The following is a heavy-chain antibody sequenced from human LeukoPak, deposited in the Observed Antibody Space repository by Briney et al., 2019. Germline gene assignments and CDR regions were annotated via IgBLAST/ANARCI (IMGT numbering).Heavy chain of an antibody. J-gene: IGHJ4*02. V-gene: IGHV4-4*07. CDR1: GDSFSSYF. CDR3: ARLKGYSSGWYPSYYFDY. Sequence: SETLSLTCTVSGDSFSSYFWTYIRQPAGKGLEWIGRIHTSGTTNYNPSLESRVTMSVDRSKNQFSLKLSSVTAADTAVYYCARLKGYSSGWYPSYYFDYWGQGTLVTVSS. CDR2: IHTSGTT. D-gene: IGHD6-19*01.